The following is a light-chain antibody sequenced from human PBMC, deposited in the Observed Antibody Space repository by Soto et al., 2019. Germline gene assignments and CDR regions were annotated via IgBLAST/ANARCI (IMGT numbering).Light chain of an antibody. CDR2: GAS. Sequence: RVLMLSPATLSVSLGERATLSCRASQSVSSYLAWHQQRPGQAPRLLIYGASTRATGVPARFSGGGSGTEFTLTITSVQSEDFAVYWCQQYNNLPLTFGPGTRLEIK. CDR3: QQYNNLPLT. V-gene: IGKV3D-15*02. CDR1: QSVSSY. J-gene: IGKJ5*01.